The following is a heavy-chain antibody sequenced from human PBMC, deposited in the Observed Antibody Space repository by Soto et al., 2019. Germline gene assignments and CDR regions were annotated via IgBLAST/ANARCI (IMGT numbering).Heavy chain of an antibody. D-gene: IGHD3-10*01. J-gene: IGHJ4*02. CDR3: ANLPLYGSGFDC. V-gene: IGHV3-9*01. CDR2: ISWNGAAT. CDR1: GFTFDDYA. Sequence: EVQLVGSGGGLVRPGGSLRLSCAASGFTFDDYAIHWVRQAPGKGLEWVSGISWNGAATGYMNSVKGRFSISRDNTKNTLYLQMNSLRSEDTAVYYCANLPLYGSGFDCWGQGTLVTVSS.